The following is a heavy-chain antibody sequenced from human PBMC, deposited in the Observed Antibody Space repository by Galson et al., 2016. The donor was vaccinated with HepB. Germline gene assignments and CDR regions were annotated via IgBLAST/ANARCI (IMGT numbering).Heavy chain of an antibody. Sequence: SLRLSCAGSGFTFNSYAMNWVRQAPGKGLEWISLISDNGHGTYYADPVRGRFSIARDNSKNTLYLQMNSLRADDTAVYYCAKCRPGTRGSIDSWGQGTLVTVSS. CDR3: AKCRPGTRGSIDS. D-gene: IGHD1-14*01. CDR1: GFTFNSYA. J-gene: IGHJ4*02. V-gene: IGHV3-23*01. CDR2: ISDNGHGT.